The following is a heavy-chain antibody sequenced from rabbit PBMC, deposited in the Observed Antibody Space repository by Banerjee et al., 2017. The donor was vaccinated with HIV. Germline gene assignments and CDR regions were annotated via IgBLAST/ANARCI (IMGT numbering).Heavy chain of an antibody. J-gene: IGHJ4*01. CDR3: ARDRAGSSYYTGYYFNL. CDR1: GFSFSNNYY. V-gene: IGHV1S40*01. D-gene: IGHD8-1*01. Sequence: QSLEESGGDLVKPGASLTLTCTASGFSFSNNYYMCWVRQAPGKGPEWIGCIYVGSSGKTYYASWAKGRFTISKTSSTTVTLQMTSLTAADTATYLCARDRAGSSYYTGYYFNLWGPGTLVTVS. CDR2: IYVGSSGKT.